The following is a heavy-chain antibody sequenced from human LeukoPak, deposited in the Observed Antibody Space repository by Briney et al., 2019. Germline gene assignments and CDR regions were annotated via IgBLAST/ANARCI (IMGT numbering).Heavy chain of an antibody. J-gene: IGHJ4*02. D-gene: IGHD5-12*01. CDR2: MYSTGSN. CDR3: AREPTSGREPPSGRPHHY. V-gene: IGHV4-4*07. Sequence: SETLSLTCTVSGGSISGYFWTWIRQPAGKGLEWIGRMYSTGSNNYNPSLKSRATMSLDTSKTHFSLNLPSVTAADTAVYYCAREPTSGREPPSGRPHHYWDQGTLVTVSS. CDR1: GGSISGYF.